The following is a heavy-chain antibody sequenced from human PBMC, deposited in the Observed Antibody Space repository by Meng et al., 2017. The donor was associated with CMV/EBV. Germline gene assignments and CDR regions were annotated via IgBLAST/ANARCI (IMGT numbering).Heavy chain of an antibody. CDR3: ARDPTYYYYYGMDV. CDR1: GGSFSGYY. CDR2: INHSGST. Sequence: SETLSLTCAVYGGSFSGYYWSWIRQPPGKGLEWIGEINHSGSTNYNPSLKSRVTISVDTSKNQFSLKLSSVTAADTAVYYCARDPTYYYYYGMDVWGQGTTVTVSS. J-gene: IGHJ6*02. V-gene: IGHV4-34*01.